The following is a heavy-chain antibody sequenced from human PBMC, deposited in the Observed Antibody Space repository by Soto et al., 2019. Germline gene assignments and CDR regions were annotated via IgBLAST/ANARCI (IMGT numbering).Heavy chain of an antibody. Sequence: QITLKESGPTLVKPTQTLTLTCTFSGFSLTTRGVGVGWIRQPPGKAPECLALIYWDDDKRYSPSLQSRLSNXKXTXKNQVVLTMTNVDPVDTATYYCAHIPNYYQYDWFDPWGQGTLVSVSS. D-gene: IGHD3-16*01. J-gene: IGHJ5*02. CDR3: AHIPNYYQYDWFDP. CDR1: GFSLTTRGVG. V-gene: IGHV2-5*02. CDR2: IYWDDDK.